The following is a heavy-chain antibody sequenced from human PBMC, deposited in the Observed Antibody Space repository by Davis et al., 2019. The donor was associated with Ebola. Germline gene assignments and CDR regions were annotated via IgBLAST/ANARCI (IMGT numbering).Heavy chain of an antibody. D-gene: IGHD6-19*01. Sequence: GESLKISCAASGLTFSNFAMSWVRQAPGKGLEWVSVIYDQSTAYADSVRGRFIISRDKSNNTLYLEMNSLRVDDTAVYYCATTQWLREFDNWGQGTLVTVSS. CDR1: GLTFSNFA. CDR2: IYDQST. J-gene: IGHJ4*02. CDR3: ATTQWLREFDN. V-gene: IGHV3-53*05.